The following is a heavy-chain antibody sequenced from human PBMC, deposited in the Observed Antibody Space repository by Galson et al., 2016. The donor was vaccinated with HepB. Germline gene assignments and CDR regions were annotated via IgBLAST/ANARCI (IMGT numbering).Heavy chain of an antibody. J-gene: IGHJ4*02. Sequence: PLSLTCTVSGGSISSGAHYWNWIRQPPGNGLEWIGYIYYSGNTYYNPSLKSRVTISVDTSKNQFSLKLNSVAAADTAVYYCARSSPLVGATTSHFDYWGQGTLVAVSS. V-gene: IGHV4-31*03. CDR2: IYYSGNT. D-gene: IGHD1-26*01. CDR1: GGSISSGAHY. CDR3: ARSSPLVGATTSHFDY.